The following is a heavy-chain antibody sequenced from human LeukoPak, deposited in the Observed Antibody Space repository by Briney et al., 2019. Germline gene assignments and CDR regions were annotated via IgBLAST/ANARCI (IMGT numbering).Heavy chain of an antibody. V-gene: IGHV1-46*01. D-gene: IGHD6-13*01. Sequence: ASVKVSCKASGYTFTSYYMHWVRQAPGQGLEWMGIINPSGGSTSYAQKFQGRVTVTRDTSTSTVYMELSSLRSEDTAVYYCARDPSYSSSWPYGMDVWGQGTTVTVS. J-gene: IGHJ6*02. CDR3: ARDPSYSSSWPYGMDV. CDR2: INPSGGST. CDR1: GYTFTSYY.